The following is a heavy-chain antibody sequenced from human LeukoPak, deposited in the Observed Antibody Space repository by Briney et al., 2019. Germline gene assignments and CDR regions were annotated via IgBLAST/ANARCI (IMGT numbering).Heavy chain of an antibody. D-gene: IGHD2-2*01. CDR3: TASDHLYCSSISCHFDY. CDR2: IQSRNYGGTT. J-gene: IGHJ4*02. V-gene: IGHV3-49*04. CDR1: GFTFGNYG. Sequence: GGSLRLSCTTSGFTFGNYGMSWVRQAPGKGLEWVGFIQSRNYGGTTQHAASVKGRFTISRDDSNSIAYLQMNSLKTEDTAVYFCTASDHLYCSSISCHFDYWGQGTLVTVSS.